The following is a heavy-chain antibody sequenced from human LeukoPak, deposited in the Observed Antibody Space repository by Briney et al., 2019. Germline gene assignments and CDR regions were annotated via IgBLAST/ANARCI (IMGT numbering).Heavy chain of an antibody. CDR1: GGSFSGYY. CDR3: ARGGYYGSGNDFRFDP. Sequence: SETLSLTCAVYGGSFSGYYWSWIRQPPGRGLEWIGEINHSGSTNYNPSLKSRVTISVGTSKNQFSLKLSSVTAADTAVYYCARGGYYGSGNDFRFDPWGQGTLVTVSP. J-gene: IGHJ5*02. CDR2: INHSGST. D-gene: IGHD3-10*01. V-gene: IGHV4-34*01.